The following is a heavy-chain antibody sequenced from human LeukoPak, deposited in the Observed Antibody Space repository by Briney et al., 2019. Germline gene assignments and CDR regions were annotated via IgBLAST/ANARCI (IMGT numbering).Heavy chain of an antibody. CDR2: IYHTGSA. J-gene: IGHJ4*02. Sequence: PSETLSLTCSVSGYSFTSGHYWGWIRQPPGKGLEWIANIYHTGSAHYNPSLKSRVTISVDTSKNQFSLKLSSVTAADTAVYYCARYCTSTTCILRGFDYWGQGTLVTVSS. V-gene: IGHV4-38-2*01. CDR1: GYSFTSGHY. D-gene: IGHD2-2*01. CDR3: ARYCTSTTCILRGFDY.